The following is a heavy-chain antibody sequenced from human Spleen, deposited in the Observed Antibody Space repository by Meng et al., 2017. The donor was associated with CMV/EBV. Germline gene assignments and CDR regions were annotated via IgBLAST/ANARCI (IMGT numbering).Heavy chain of an antibody. V-gene: IGHV4-34*01. Sequence: SKTLSLTCAVYGGSFSGYYWSWIRQPPGKGLEWIGEINHSGSTNYNPSLKSRVTISVDTSKNQFSLKLSSVTAADTAIYYCVRGMGGCPNGVCYLDFLFDYWGQGTLVTVSS. D-gene: IGHD2-8*01. J-gene: IGHJ4*02. CDR2: INHSGST. CDR3: VRGMGGCPNGVCYLDFLFDY. CDR1: GGSFSGYY.